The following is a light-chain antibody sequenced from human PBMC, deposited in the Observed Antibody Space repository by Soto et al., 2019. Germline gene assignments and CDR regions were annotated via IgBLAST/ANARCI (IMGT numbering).Light chain of an antibody. J-gene: IGLJ1*01. CDR1: SSDVGGYNY. CDR3: CSYAGSPFG. V-gene: IGLV2-11*01. Sequence: QSVLTQPRSVSGSPGQSVTISCTGTSSDVGGYNYVSWYQQHPGKAPKLMIYDVSKRPSGVPDRFSGSKSGNTASLTISGLQAEDEADYYCCSYAGSPFGFGTGTKLTVL. CDR2: DVS.